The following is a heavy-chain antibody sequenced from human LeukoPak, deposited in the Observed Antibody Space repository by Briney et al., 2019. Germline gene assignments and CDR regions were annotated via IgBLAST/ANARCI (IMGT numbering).Heavy chain of an antibody. V-gene: IGHV1-18*01. CDR2: ISAYNGNT. J-gene: IGHJ6*02. Sequence: ASVKVSCKASGYTFTSYGISWVRQAPGQGLEWMGWISAYNGNTNYAQKPQGRVTMTTDTSTSTAYMELRSLRSDDTAVYYCARESRVYDILNGYYTDYQYGMDVWGQGTTVVVSS. CDR3: ARESRVYDILNGYYTDYQYGMDV. CDR1: GYTFTSYG. D-gene: IGHD3-9*01.